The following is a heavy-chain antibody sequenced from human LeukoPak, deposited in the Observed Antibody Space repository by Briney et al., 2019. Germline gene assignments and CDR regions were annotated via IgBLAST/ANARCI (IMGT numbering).Heavy chain of an antibody. CDR1: GFTFSDYY. CDR3: ARDQVTTVTTQWGSYAFDI. V-gene: IGHV3-11*06. J-gene: IGHJ3*02. CDR2: ISSSTTYT. Sequence: PGGSLRLSCAASGFTFSDYYMTWIRQAPGKGLEWVSYISSSTTYTNYADSVKGRFTISGDNAKNALYLQLNSLRADDTAVYYCARDQVTTVTTQWGSYAFDIWGQGTMVTVSS. D-gene: IGHD4-17*01.